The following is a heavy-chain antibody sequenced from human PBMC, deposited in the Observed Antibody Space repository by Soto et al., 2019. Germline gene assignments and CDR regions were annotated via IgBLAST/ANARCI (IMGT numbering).Heavy chain of an antibody. V-gene: IGHV1-18*01. Sequence: QVQLVQSGAEVKKPGASEKVSCKATGYSFTSYGISWVRQAPGHGLEWMGWISAHNGNTKYEQKLQGRVTMTTDTSTSTAYMELRSLRSDDTAVYYCARDLGGFPDYWGQGTLVTVSS. D-gene: IGHD5-12*01. CDR2: ISAHNGNT. J-gene: IGHJ4*02. CDR1: GYSFTSYG. CDR3: ARDLGGFPDY.